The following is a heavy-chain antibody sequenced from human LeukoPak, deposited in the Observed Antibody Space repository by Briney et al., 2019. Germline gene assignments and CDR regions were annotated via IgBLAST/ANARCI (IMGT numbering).Heavy chain of an antibody. CDR2: IYYSGST. V-gene: IGHV4-59*01. Sequence: SETLSLTCAVYGGSISSYYWSWLRQPPGKGLEWIGYIYYSGSTNYNPSLKSRVTISVDTSKNQFSLKLSSVTAADTAVYYCARGGSYLSAVDIWGQGTMVTVSS. J-gene: IGHJ3*02. D-gene: IGHD1-26*01. CDR1: GGSISSYY. CDR3: ARGGSYLSAVDI.